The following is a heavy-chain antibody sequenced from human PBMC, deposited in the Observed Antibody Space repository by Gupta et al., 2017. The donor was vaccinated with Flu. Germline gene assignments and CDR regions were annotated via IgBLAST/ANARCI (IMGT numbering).Heavy chain of an antibody. CDR3: ARGAYCSAESCYDGGNFDY. CDR2: IYMTGNT. D-gene: IGHD2-15*01. V-gene: IGHV4-4*07. Sequence: QVQLQESGPGLVKSSETLSLTCPVSGGSINNYYWSWIRQPAGKGLEWIGRIYMTGNTNYDPSLKSRVTMSLHTSKNQFSLRLSSVTAADTAIYYCARGAYCSAESCYDGGNFDYWGQGTLVTVSS. J-gene: IGHJ4*02. CDR1: GGSINNYY.